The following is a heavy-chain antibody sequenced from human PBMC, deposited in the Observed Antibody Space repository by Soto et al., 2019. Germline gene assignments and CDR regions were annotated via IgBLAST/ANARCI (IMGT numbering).Heavy chain of an antibody. D-gene: IGHD6-19*01. V-gene: IGHV1-24*01. Sequence: RASVKVSCKISGHTLTEFSIHWVRQAPGKGLEWMGGFDPEGGEAIYAQKWHGRVTVTEDTVTDTAYMELSGLKSDDTAVYYCATGYSSGWYPSYWGQGTLVTVSS. J-gene: IGHJ4*02. CDR1: GHTLTEFS. CDR2: FDPEGGEA. CDR3: ATGYSSGWYPSY.